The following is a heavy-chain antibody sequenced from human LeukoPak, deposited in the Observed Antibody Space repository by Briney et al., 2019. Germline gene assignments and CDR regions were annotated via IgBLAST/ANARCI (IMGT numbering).Heavy chain of an antibody. J-gene: IGHJ4*02. CDR3: ARGSPSAFGLATYSPPDY. D-gene: IGHD3/OR15-3a*01. V-gene: IGHV1-69*05. Sequence: SVKVSCKASGGTFSSYAISWVRQAPGQGLEWMGGIIPIFGTASYAQKFQGRVTITTDESTSTAYMELSSLRSEDTAVYYCARGSPSAFGLATYSPPDYRGQGTLVTVSS. CDR1: GGTFSSYA. CDR2: IIPIFGTA.